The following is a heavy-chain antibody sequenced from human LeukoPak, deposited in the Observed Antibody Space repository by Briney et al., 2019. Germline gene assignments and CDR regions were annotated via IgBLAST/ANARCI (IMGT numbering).Heavy chain of an antibody. CDR1: GGSFSGYY. Sequence: PSETLSLTCAVYGGSFSGYYWSWIRQPPGKGLEWIGEINHSGSTNYNPSLKSRVTISVDTSKNQFSLKLSSVTAADTAVYYCARGSDDYVWGSYRYGLRYYFDYWGQGTLVTVSS. J-gene: IGHJ4*02. V-gene: IGHV4-34*01. D-gene: IGHD3-16*02. CDR3: ARGSDDYVWGSYRYGLRYYFDY. CDR2: INHSGST.